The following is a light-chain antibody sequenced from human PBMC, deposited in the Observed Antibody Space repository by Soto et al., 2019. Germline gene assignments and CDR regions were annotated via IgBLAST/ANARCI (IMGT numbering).Light chain of an antibody. CDR2: DVS. Sequence: EIVTTQSPATLSVSPGDRVTLSCRASQSVRSNSAWYQQKPGQAPSLLIYDVSHRATGIPARFSGSGSGTDFTLTISSLEPEDFAVYYCQQRSNWLSITFGQGTRLEIK. V-gene: IGKV3-11*01. CDR1: QSVRSN. J-gene: IGKJ5*01. CDR3: QQRSNWLSIT.